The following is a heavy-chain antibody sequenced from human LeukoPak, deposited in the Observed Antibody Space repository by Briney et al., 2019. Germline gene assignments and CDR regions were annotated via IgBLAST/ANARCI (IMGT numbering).Heavy chain of an antibody. CDR2: INPNSGGT. V-gene: IGHV1-2*02. D-gene: IGHD4-17*01. Sequence: ASVKVSCKASGYTFTNYYIHWVRQAPGQGLEGRGWINPNSGGTNSAQKLQGRVTMTRDTSISTAYMELSRLRSDDTAVYYCARDQATVTTPWVDSWGQGSLVTVSS. J-gene: IGHJ4*02. CDR3: ARDQATVTTPWVDS. CDR1: GYTFTNYY.